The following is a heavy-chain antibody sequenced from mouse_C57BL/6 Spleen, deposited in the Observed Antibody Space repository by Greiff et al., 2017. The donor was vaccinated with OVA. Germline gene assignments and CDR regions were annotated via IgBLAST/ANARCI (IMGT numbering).Heavy chain of an antibody. CDR3: TTGGVMDY. V-gene: IGHV14-4*01. CDR1: GFNIKDDY. CDR2: IDPENGDT. J-gene: IGHJ4*01. Sequence: EVQLQQSGAELVRPGASVKLSCTASGFNIKDDYMHWVKQRPEQGLEWIGWIDPENGDTEYASKFQGKATITADTSSNTAYLQLSSLTSEDTAVYYCTTGGVMDYWGQGTSVTVSS.